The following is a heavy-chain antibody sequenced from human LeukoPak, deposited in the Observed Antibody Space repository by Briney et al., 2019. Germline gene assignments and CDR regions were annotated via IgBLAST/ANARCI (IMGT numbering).Heavy chain of an antibody. Sequence: PGGSLRLSCAASGFTVSSNYMSWVRQAPGKGLEWVSVIYSGGSTYYADSVKGRFTISRDNSKNTLYLQMNSLRAEDTAVYYCARVSSIAARPGPDYWGQGTLVTVSP. CDR2: IYSGGST. D-gene: IGHD6-6*01. CDR3: ARVSSIAARPGPDY. CDR1: GFTVSSNY. V-gene: IGHV3-53*01. J-gene: IGHJ4*02.